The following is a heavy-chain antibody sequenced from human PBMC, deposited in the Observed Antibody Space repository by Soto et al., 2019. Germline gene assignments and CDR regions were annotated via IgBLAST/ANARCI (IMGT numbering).Heavy chain of an antibody. V-gene: IGHV4-34*01. Sequence: SETLSLTCAIYGGSFSGDSWSWIRQSPGKGLEWIGEINHGAKTNYNPSLKSRVTISVDTSKREFSLKLSSVTAADTALYYWVKYYGSGNDVLCYWGQGSLVTVSS. CDR3: VKYYGSGNDVLCY. D-gene: IGHD3-10*01. J-gene: IGHJ4*02. CDR1: GGSFSGDS. CDR2: INHGAKT.